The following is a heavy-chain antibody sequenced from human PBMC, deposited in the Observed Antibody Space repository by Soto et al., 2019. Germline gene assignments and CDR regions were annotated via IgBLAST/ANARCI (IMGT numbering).Heavy chain of an antibody. CDR2: INPSGGST. D-gene: IGHD2-2*01. CDR3: ARDRRIVVVPAAIPNCYYGMDV. J-gene: IGHJ6*02. V-gene: IGHV1-46*01. CDR1: GYTFIRYY. Sequence: ASVKVSCKASGYTFIRYYMHWVRQAPGQGLEWMGTINPSGGSTSYAQKFQGRVTMTRDTSTSTVYMELSSLRSEDTAVYYCARDRRIVVVPAAIPNCYYGMDVWGQGTTVTVSS.